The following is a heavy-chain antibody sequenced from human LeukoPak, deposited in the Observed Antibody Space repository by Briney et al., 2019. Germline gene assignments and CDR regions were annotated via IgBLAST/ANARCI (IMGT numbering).Heavy chain of an antibody. CDR2: INAGNGNT. V-gene: IGHV1-3*01. Sequence: ASVKVSCKASGYTFTSYAMHWVRQAPGQRLEWMGWINAGNGNTKYSQKFQGRVTITRDTSASTAYMELSSLRSEDTAVYYCARARWEYYYDSSGYLDYWGQGTLVTVSS. CDR1: GYTFTSYA. D-gene: IGHD3-22*01. CDR3: ARARWEYYYDSSGYLDY. J-gene: IGHJ4*02.